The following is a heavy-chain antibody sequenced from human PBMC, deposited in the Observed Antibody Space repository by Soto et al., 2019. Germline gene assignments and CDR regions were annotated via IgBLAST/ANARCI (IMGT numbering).Heavy chain of an antibody. CDR1: GFTFSSYA. CDR2: ISGSGGST. CDR3: AKVPYYYGSGSPPRDP. J-gene: IGHJ5*02. D-gene: IGHD3-10*01. Sequence: GGSLRLSCAASGFTFSSYAMSWVRQAPGKGLEWVSAISGSGGSTYYADSVKGRFTISRDNSKNTLYLQMNSLRAEDTAVYYCAKVPYYYGSGSPPRDPWGQGTLVTVSS. V-gene: IGHV3-23*01.